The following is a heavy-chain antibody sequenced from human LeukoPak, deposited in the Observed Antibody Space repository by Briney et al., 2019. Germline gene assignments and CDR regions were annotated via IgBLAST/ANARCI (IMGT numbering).Heavy chain of an antibody. CDR2: INPNSGAT. V-gene: IGHV1-2*02. D-gene: IGHD3-3*01. J-gene: IGHJ4*02. CDR1: GYTFTVYY. CDR3: ARITDLTIFGVVLISGFFDY. Sequence: ASVTVSCKASGYTFTVYYMHWVRQAPGQGLEWMGWINPNSGATNYTQNFQGRVTMTRDTSISTAYMELSRLRSDDTAVYYCARITDLTIFGVVLISGFFDYWGQGTLVTVSS.